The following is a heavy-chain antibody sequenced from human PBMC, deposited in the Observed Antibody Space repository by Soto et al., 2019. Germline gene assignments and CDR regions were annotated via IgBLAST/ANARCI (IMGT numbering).Heavy chain of an antibody. CDR1: GFAFNSYA. D-gene: IGHD4-17*01. CDR3: TKEHDYGYYGWFDT. J-gene: IGHJ5*02. Sequence: GGSLRLSCVASGFAFNSYAMTWVRQAPGKGLEWVSTITNSGGSTYYADSVKGRFTISRDNSKNTLYMQMTTLTAEDTAIYYCTKEHDYGYYGWFDTWGQGTLVTVSS. V-gene: IGHV3-23*01. CDR2: ITNSGGST.